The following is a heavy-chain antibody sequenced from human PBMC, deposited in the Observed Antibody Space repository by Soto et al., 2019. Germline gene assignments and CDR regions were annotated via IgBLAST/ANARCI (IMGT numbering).Heavy chain of an antibody. CDR2: VYWDDSK. CDR3: AHCRGGVASF. CDR1: GFSLSTRDVG. V-gene: IGHV2-5*02. J-gene: IGHJ4*02. Sequence: QITLNESGPTLVKPTQTLTLTCTFSGFSLSTRDVGVGWIRQPPGEALEWLGVVYWDDSKTYSPSLESRLTIPXDTSKNQVVLRMTKMDPVDTATYYCAHCRGGVASFWGQGTLVTVSS. D-gene: IGHD2-2*01.